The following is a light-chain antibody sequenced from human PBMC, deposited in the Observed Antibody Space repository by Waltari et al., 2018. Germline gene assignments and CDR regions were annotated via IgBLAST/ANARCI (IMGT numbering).Light chain of an antibody. CDR1: QSLLYTNGYTY. CDR3: MQALQTPPT. V-gene: IGKV2-28*01. Sequence: EIVMTQSPLSLPVIPGEPATIPCSSSQSLLYTNGYTYLDWYLQKPGQSPQLLLYWASTRASGVPDRFSGSGSGIDFTLTISRVEADDVGVYYCMQALQTPPTFGQGTKVEIK. J-gene: IGKJ1*01. CDR2: WAS.